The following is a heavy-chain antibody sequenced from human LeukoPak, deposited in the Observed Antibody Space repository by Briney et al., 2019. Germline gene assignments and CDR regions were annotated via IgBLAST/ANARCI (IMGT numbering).Heavy chain of an antibody. CDR3: ARHATMIVVA. D-gene: IGHD3-22*01. CDR1: GGSFSGYY. V-gene: IGHV4-34*01. J-gene: IGHJ5*02. Sequence: PSETLSLTCAVYGGSFSGYYWSWIRQPPGKGLEWIGEINHSGSTNYNPSLKSRVTISVDTSKNQFSLKLSSVTAADTAVYYCARHATMIVVAWGQGTLVTVSS. CDR2: INHSGST.